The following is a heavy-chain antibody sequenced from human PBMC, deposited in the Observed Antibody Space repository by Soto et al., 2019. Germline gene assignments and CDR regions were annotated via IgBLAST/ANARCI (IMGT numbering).Heavy chain of an antibody. CDR3: ARDRAGRHYYYGMDV. J-gene: IGHJ6*02. CDR2: IWYDGSNK. D-gene: IGHD6-13*01. V-gene: IGHV3-33*01. CDR1: GFTFSSYG. Sequence: QVQLVESGGGVVQPGRSLRLSCAASGFTFSSYGMHWVRQAPGKGLEWVAVIWYDGSNKYYADSVKGRFTISRDNSKNTLYLQMNSLRAEDTAVYYCARDRAGRHYYYGMDVWGQGNTVTGSS.